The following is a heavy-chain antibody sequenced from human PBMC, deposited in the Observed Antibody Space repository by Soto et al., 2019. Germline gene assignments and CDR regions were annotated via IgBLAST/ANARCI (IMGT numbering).Heavy chain of an antibody. CDR2: IYDSGTT. V-gene: IGHV4-38-2*01. CDR1: SYVIESGHY. Sequence: SETLSLTCVVSSYVIESGHYWGWVRQPPGKGLEWVGSIYDSGTTYYNPSLRSRVTISAATSKNQFSLSLTSVTAADTAVYYCARSPQYYTPGSSPFDYWGPGTMVTVSS. J-gene: IGHJ4*03. D-gene: IGHD3-3*01. CDR3: ARSPQYYTPGSSPFDY.